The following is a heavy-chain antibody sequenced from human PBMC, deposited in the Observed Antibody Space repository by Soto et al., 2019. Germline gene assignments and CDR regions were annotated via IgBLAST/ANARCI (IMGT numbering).Heavy chain of an antibody. Sequence: SSETLSLTCAVYGGSFSGYYWSWIRQPPGKGLEWIEEINHSGSTNYNPSLKSRVTISVDTSKNQFSLKLSSVTAADTAVYYCARGKLRFPLGYWGQGTLVTAPQ. CDR1: GGSFSGYY. CDR2: INHSGST. J-gene: IGHJ4*02. D-gene: IGHD2-21*01. CDR3: ARGKLRFPLGY. V-gene: IGHV4-34*01.